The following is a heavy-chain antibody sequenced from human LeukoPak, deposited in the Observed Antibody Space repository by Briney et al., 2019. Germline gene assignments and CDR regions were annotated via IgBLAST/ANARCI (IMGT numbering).Heavy chain of an antibody. D-gene: IGHD6-13*01. J-gene: IGHJ5*02. V-gene: IGHV4-30-2*01. CDR2: IYHSGST. CDR1: GGSISSGGYS. Sequence: PSETLSLTCAVSGGSISSGGYSWSWIRQPPGKGLEWIGYIYHSGSTHYNPSLKSRVTISVDRSKNQFSLKLSSVTAADTAVYYCARVPRIAAAGWGNWFDPWGQGTLVTVSS. CDR3: ARVPRIAAAGWGNWFDP.